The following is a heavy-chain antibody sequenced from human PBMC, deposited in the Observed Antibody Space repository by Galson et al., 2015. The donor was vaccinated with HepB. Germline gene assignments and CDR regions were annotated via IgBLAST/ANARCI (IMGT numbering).Heavy chain of an antibody. Sequence: SVKVSCKASGGTFSSYAISWVRQAPGQGLEWMGGIIPIFGTANYAQKFQGRVTITADESTSTAYMELSSLRSEDTAVYYCARGVVVVIAISHPTSYYYYGMDVWGRGTTVTVSS. D-gene: IGHD2-21*01. CDR2: IIPIFGTA. CDR1: GGTFSSYA. V-gene: IGHV1-69*13. CDR3: ARGVVVVIAISHPTSYYYYGMDV. J-gene: IGHJ6*02.